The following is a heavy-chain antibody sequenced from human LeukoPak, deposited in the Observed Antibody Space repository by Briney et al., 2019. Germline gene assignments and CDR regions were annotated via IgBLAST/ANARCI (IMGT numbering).Heavy chain of an antibody. CDR2: ISYDGSNK. J-gene: IGHJ4*02. D-gene: IGHD2-15*01. CDR1: GFTFSSYA. Sequence: GGSLRLSCAASGFTFSSYAMHWVRQAPGKGLEWVAFISYDGSNKYYADSVEGRFTISRDNSKNTLDLQMNSLRAEDTAVYYCARADLGSCSGGSCHGHYWGQGTLVTVSS. CDR3: ARADLGSCSGGSCHGHY. V-gene: IGHV3-30-3*01.